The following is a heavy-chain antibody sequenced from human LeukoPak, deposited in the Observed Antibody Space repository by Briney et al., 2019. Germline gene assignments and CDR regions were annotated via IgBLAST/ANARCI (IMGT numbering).Heavy chain of an antibody. CDR2: INAGNGNT. CDR3: ARAPPHYVWGSYRYFFDY. J-gene: IGHJ4*02. Sequence: ASVKVSCKASGYTFTSYAMHWVRQAPGQRLEWMGWINAGNGNTKYSQKFQGRVTITRDTSISTAYMELSRLRSDDTAVYYCARAPPHYVWGSYRYFFDYWGQGTLVTVSS. V-gene: IGHV1-3*01. CDR1: GYTFTSYA. D-gene: IGHD3-16*02.